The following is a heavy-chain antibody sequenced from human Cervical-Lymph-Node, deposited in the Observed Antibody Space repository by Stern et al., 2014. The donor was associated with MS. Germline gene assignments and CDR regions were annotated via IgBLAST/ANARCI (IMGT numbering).Heavy chain of an antibody. Sequence: SGPTLVKPTQTLTLTCTFSGFSLSTSGVGVGWIRQPPGEALEWLALLYWDDDKRYSRSLKSRLTITKDPSKNQVVLTMTNVDPVDTATYYCAHSPSLELWAHYFDYWGQGTLVTVSS. D-gene: IGHD1-7*01. V-gene: IGHV2-5*02. CDR3: AHSPSLELWAHYFDY. CDR1: GFSLSTSGVG. CDR2: LYWDDDK. J-gene: IGHJ4*02.